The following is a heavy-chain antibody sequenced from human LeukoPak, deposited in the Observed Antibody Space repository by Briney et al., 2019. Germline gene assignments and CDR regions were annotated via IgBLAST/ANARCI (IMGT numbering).Heavy chain of an antibody. CDR3: ARHKGQAEGNEAFDI. J-gene: IGHJ3*02. CDR2: IYYSGST. Sequence: SENLSLTCTVSGGSISNSSPYYWDWIRQPPGKGLEWIGTIYYSGSTSYNPSLTSRVTISVDTSKNQFSLNLRSVTAADTAVYFCARHKGQAEGNEAFDIWGQGTMVTVSS. V-gene: IGHV4-39*01. D-gene: IGHD3-10*01. CDR1: GGSISNSSPYY.